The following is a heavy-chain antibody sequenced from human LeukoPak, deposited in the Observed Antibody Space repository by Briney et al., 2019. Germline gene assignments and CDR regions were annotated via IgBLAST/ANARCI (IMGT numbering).Heavy chain of an antibody. CDR1: GYTFTSYD. Sequence: ASVKVSCKASGYTFTSYDINWVRQATGQGLEWMGWMNPNSGNTGYAQKFQGRVTMTRNTSISTAYMELSSLRSEDTAVYYYARASHVLRYFDWLRGGYYFDYWGQGTLVTVSS. V-gene: IGHV1-8*01. J-gene: IGHJ4*02. CDR2: MNPNSGNT. CDR3: ARASHVLRYFDWLRGGYYFDY. D-gene: IGHD3-9*01.